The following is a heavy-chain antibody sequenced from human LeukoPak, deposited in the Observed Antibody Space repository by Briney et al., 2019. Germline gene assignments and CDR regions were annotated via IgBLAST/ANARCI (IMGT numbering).Heavy chain of an antibody. D-gene: IGHD6-19*01. CDR1: GFTFGDYA. J-gene: IGHJ3*02. CDR3: TRGWPPGYSSGWYGLAAFDI. V-gene: IGHV3-49*04. CDR2: IRGKAYGGTT. Sequence: PGGSLRLSCTASGFTFGDYAMSWVRQAPGKGLGWVGFIRGKAYGGTTEYAASVKGRFTISRDDSKSIAYLQMNSLKTEDTAVYYCTRGWPPGYSSGWYGLAAFDIWGQGTMVTVSS.